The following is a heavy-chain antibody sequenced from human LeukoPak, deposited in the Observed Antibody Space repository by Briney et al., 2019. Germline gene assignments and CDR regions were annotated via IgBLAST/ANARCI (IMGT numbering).Heavy chain of an antibody. Sequence: PSETLSLTCTVSGDSISRYYWSWIPEPTRKGLDWIGRIYTSGSTTNPSRKRRVTLSVDTSKNQFSLQLSSVSAADTAVYYCAGGRDGYNSGAFDIWGQGTMVTVSS. CDR3: AGGRDGYNSGAFDI. CDR2: IYTSGST. D-gene: IGHD5-24*01. CDR1: GDSISRYY. V-gene: IGHV4-4*07. J-gene: IGHJ3*02.